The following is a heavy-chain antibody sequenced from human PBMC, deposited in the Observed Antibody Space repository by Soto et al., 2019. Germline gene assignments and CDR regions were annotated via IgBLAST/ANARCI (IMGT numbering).Heavy chain of an antibody. J-gene: IGHJ4*02. D-gene: IGHD6-13*01. CDR1: GFTFSSYG. CDR3: GAGQYFYDY. V-gene: IGHV3-30*03. Sequence: QVQLVESGGGVVQPGRALRLSCAASGFTFSSYGMHWVRQAPGKGLEWVAVISDDGSDKYYADSVKGRFTISSDNSKNTLYLQMNSLRIEDTAVYCCGAGQYFYDYWGQGTLVTVSS. CDR2: ISDDGSDK.